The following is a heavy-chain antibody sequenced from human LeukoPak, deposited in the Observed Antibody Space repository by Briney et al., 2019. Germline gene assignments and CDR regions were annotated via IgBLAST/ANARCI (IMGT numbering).Heavy chain of an antibody. CDR1: GFTFSSYA. CDR3: ARDHLVGATYFDY. D-gene: IGHD1-26*01. CDR2: ISYDGSNK. Sequence: GRSLRLSCAASGFTFSSYAMHWVRQAPGKGLEWVAVISYDGSNKYYVDSVKGRFTISRDNSKNTLYLQMNSLRAEDTAVYYCARDHLVGATYFDYWGQGTLVTVSS. V-gene: IGHV3-30*01. J-gene: IGHJ4*02.